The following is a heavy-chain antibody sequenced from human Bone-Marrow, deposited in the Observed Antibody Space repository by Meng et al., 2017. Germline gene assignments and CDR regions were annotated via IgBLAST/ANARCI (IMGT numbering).Heavy chain of an antibody. CDR3: ARGPYDYVWGSYRPLGIGTFDY. CDR1: GGSFSGYY. D-gene: IGHD3-16*02. CDR2: INHSGST. J-gene: IGHJ4*02. Sequence: QVKLQQWGAGLLKPSETLSLTCAVDGGSFSGYYWSWIRQPPGKGLEWIGEINHSGSTNYNPSLKSRVTISVDTSKNQFSLKLSSVTAADTAVYYCARGPYDYVWGSYRPLGIGTFDYWGQGTLVTVSS. V-gene: IGHV4-34*01.